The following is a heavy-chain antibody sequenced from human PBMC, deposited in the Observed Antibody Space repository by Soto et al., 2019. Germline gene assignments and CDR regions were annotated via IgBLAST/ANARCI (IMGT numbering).Heavy chain of an antibody. J-gene: IGHJ6*02. V-gene: IGHV1-46*01. CDR2: INPSGGNT. D-gene: IGHD2-21*02. CDR1: GYTFTSYY. Sequence: ASVKVSCKASGYTFTSYYMHWVRQAPGQGLEWMGIINPSGGNTSYAQKFQGRVTMTRDTSTSTVYMELSSLRSEDTAVYYCAREYHCGGDCYYYYYYGMDVWGQGTTVTVSS. CDR3: AREYHCGGDCYYYYYYGMDV.